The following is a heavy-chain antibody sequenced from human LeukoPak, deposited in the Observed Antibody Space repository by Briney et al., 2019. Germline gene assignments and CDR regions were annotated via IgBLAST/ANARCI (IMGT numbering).Heavy chain of an antibody. J-gene: IGHJ4*02. D-gene: IGHD3-9*01. CDR1: GYTFTSYG. CDR3: ARAYYDILTGYYQDDY. V-gene: IGHV1-18*01. CDR2: ISAYNGNT. Sequence: ASVKVSCKASGYTFTSYGISWVRQAPGQGLEWMGWISAYNGNTNYAQKLQGRVTMTTDTSTSTAYMELRSLRSDDTAVYYCARAYYDILTGYYQDDYWGQGTLVTVSS.